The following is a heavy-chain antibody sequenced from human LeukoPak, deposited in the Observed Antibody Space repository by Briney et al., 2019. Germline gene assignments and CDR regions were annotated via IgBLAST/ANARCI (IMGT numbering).Heavy chain of an antibody. D-gene: IGHD3-10*01. V-gene: IGHV3-15*01. CDR1: GFNFNDGF. CDR2: VKSKTDGGTS. CDR3: TTDPVGYYGSGTGN. J-gene: IGHJ1*01. Sequence: GGSLTLSYAPSGFNFNDGFMSWVHQPPGKGLEWVALVKSKTDGGTSHYSAPVRGRFIISRDDSRKMLYLDMNSLKTEDTALYFCTTDPVGYYGSGTGNWGQGTRVTVSS.